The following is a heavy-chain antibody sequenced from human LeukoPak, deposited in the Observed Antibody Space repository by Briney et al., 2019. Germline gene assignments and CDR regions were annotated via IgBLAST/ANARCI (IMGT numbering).Heavy chain of an antibody. CDR1: GFTFSSYG. V-gene: IGHV3-30*18. CDR3: AKDVVGVAYYYYVMDV. CDR2: ILYDGSNK. Sequence: GGSLRLSCAASGFTFSSYGMPWVRQAPGKGLEWVAVILYDGSNKYYTESAKGRFTISRDNFKNTLNLQMNSLRAEDTAVYYCAKDVVGVAYYYYVMDVWGQGTTVTVSS. J-gene: IGHJ6*02. D-gene: IGHD2-15*01.